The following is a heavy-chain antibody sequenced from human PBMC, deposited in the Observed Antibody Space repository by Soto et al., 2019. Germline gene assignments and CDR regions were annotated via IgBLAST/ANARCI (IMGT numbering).Heavy chain of an antibody. CDR2: INRSGST. CDR1: GGSFSGYY. J-gene: IGHJ4*02. D-gene: IGHD3-16*01. Sequence: SETLSLTCAVYGGSFSGYYWSWIRQPPGKGLEWIGEINRSGSTNYNPSLKSRVTISVDTSKNQFSLKLSSVTAADTAVYYCARGGLGFYWGQGTLVTVSS. V-gene: IGHV4-34*01. CDR3: ARGGLGFY.